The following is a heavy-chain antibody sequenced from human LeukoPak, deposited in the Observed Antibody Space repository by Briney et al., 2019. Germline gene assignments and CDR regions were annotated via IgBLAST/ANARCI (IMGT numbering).Heavy chain of an antibody. J-gene: IGHJ4*02. CDR2: ISGSGGST. CDR1: GFTFSSYA. CDR3: AKCCSGGSCYAAYLSKIVVTAMIPIFDY. D-gene: IGHD2-15*01. V-gene: IGHV3-23*01. Sequence: GGSLRLSCAASGFTFSSYAMSWVRQAPGKGLEWVSAISGSGGSTYYADSVKGRFTISRDNSKNTLYLQMNSLRAEDTAVYYCAKCCSGGSCYAAYLSKIVVTAMIPIFDYWGQGTLVTVSS.